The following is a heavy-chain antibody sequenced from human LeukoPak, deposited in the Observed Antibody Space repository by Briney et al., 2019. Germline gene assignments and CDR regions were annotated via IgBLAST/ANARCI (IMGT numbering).Heavy chain of an antibody. CDR1: GSTFSSHT. CDR2: FSGSGRST. J-gene: IGHJ6*03. Sequence: GGSLRLSCAASGSTFSSHTMNWVRQAPGRGLEWVSAFSGSGRSTYYADSVKGRFTIYRDNSKNTLYLQMNSLRAEDTAIYYCAKGIYYYYYMDVWGKGTTVTVSS. D-gene: IGHD3-10*01. CDR3: AKGIYYYYYMDV. V-gene: IGHV3-23*01.